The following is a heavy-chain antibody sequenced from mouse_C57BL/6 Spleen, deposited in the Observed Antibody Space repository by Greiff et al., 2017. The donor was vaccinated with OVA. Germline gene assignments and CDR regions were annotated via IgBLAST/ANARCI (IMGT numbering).Heavy chain of an antibody. V-gene: IGHV1-59*01. CDR3: ARVGYSNRGDYYAMDY. Sequence: VQLQQPGAELVRPGTSVKLSCKASGYTFTSYWMHWVKQRPGQGLEWIGVIDPSDSYTNYNQKFKGKATLTVDTSSSTAYMQLSSLTSEDSAIYYCARVGYSNRGDYYAMDYWGQGTSVTVSS. D-gene: IGHD2-5*01. J-gene: IGHJ4*01. CDR1: GYTFTSYW. CDR2: IDPSDSYT.